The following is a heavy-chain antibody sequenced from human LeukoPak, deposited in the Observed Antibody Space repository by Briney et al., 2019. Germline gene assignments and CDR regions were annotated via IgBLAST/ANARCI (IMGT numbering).Heavy chain of an antibody. V-gene: IGHV1-8*01. CDR1: GYTLTSYD. J-gene: IGHJ4*02. CDR3: ARAGRYCRGGSCYSDDHFDY. Sequence: ASVKVSCKASGYTLTSYDINWMRQATGQGPEWLGWMNPSSGKTGYAQKFQGRVTMTRNTSIVTAYMELSGLTSDDMAVYFCARAGRYCRGGSCYSDDHFDYWGQGTPVTVSS. CDR2: MNPSSGKT. D-gene: IGHD2-15*01.